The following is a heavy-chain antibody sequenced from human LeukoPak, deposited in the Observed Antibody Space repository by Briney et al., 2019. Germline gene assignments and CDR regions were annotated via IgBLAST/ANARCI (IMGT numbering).Heavy chain of an antibody. V-gene: IGHV3-53*01. CDR1: GFTVSSNY. CDR3: VREGGGSFLDSFDI. CDR2: IYSGGST. Sequence: GGSLRLSCAASGFTVSSNYMSWVRQAPGKGLEWVSVIYSGGSTNYADSVKGRFTVSRDNPKNTLYLQMNSLRVEDTAVYYCVREGGGSFLDSFDIWGQGKLVTVSS. J-gene: IGHJ3*02. D-gene: IGHD2-15*01.